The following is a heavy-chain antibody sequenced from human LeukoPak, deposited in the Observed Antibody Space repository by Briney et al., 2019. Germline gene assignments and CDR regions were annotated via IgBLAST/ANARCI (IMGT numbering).Heavy chain of an antibody. D-gene: IGHD2/OR15-2a*01. CDR3: ARETALEYLRLQNGFDV. J-gene: IGHJ3*01. CDR2: INPSGGST. V-gene: IGHV1-46*01. CDR1: GYTFTSYY. Sequence: ASVKVSCKASGYTFTSYYMHWVRQAPGQGLEWMGIINPSGGSTSYAQKFQGRVTMTRDTSTSTVYMELSSLRSEDTAVYFCARETALEYLRLQNGFDVWGQGTKVTVSS.